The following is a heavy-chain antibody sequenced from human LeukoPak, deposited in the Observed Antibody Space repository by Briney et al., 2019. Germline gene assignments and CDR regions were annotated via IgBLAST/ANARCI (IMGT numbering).Heavy chain of an antibody. V-gene: IGHV4-34*01. Sequence: PSETLSLTCGVLGGSINDYYWSWIRQSPGKGLEWIGEISHTEGTRYNPSLESRVTMSVGTSENQLSLKLIFVTAADSAVYYCARIRCGHSGSVCYNHWGLGTLVTVSS. J-gene: IGHJ4*02. D-gene: IGHD3-9*01. CDR1: GGSINDYY. CDR3: ARIRCGHSGSVCYNH. CDR2: ISHTEGT.